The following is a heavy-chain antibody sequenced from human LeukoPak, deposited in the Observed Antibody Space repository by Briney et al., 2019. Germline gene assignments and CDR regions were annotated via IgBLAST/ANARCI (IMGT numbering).Heavy chain of an antibody. CDR3: AKNTWKSSDSGRGRMDV. D-gene: IGHD3-10*01. CDR1: GFSFSHYS. J-gene: IGHJ6*02. V-gene: IGHV3-48*01. Sequence: GGSLRLSCAASGFSFSHYSMTWARQASGKGLEWISYIGVGGRPTNYADSVKARFTISRDDAQNALYLQMNSLRAEDTAVYYCAKNTWKSSDSGRGRMDVWGQGTTVTVSS. CDR2: IGVGGRPT.